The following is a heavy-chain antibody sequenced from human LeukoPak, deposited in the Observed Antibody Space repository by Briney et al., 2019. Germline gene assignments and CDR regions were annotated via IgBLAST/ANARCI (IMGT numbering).Heavy chain of an antibody. J-gene: IGHJ4*02. CDR1: GFTFSSYW. CDR3: ARDRIRGYYDSSGYYSTANYFDY. CDR2: IKQDGSEK. D-gene: IGHD3-22*01. V-gene: IGHV3-7*01. Sequence: GGSLRLSCAASGFTFSSYWMSWVRQAPGKGLEWVANIKQDGSEKYYVDSVEGRFTISRDNAKNSLYLQMNSLRAEDTAVYYCARDRIRGYYDSSGYYSTANYFDYWGQGTLVTVSS.